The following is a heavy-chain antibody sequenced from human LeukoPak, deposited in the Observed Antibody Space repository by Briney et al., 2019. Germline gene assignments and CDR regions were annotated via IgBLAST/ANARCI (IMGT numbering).Heavy chain of an antibody. D-gene: IGHD3-16*01. V-gene: IGHV1-2*06. CDR3: ARGFGPYGDYFDY. CDR2: INPNSGAT. CDR1: GYTFTGYY. J-gene: IGHJ4*02. Sequence: GASVKVSCKASGYTFTGYYMHWVRQAPGQGLEWMGRINPNSGATNYGQKFQGRVTMTRDTSMSTAYMELTSLRSDDTAVYYCARGFGPYGDYFDYWGQGALVTVSS.